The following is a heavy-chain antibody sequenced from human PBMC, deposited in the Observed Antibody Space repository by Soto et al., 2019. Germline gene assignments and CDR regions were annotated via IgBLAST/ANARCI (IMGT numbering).Heavy chain of an antibody. V-gene: IGHV1-69*01. D-gene: IGHD6-25*01. J-gene: IGHJ6*02. Sequence: QVQLVQSGAEVKKPGSSVKVSCQASGGTFNNFAFTWVRQAPGQGLEWLGGIMPVFHTTNIAQTFQDRIPVTADDFTTTVYMEMTSLRYDDTAVYYCATATISPVSATLYHYGMDVWGQGTTVTVSS. CDR3: ATATISPVSATLYHYGMDV. CDR1: GGTFNNFA. CDR2: IMPVFHTT.